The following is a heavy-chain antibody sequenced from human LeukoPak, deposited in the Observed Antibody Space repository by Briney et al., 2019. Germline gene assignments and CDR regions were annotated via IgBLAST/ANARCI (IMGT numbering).Heavy chain of an antibody. V-gene: IGHV1-2*02. Sequence: ASVKVSCKASGYTFTGYYMHWVRQAPGQGLEWMGWINPNSGGTNYAQKFQGRGTMTRDTAISTAYMELSRLRSDDTAVYYCARDAHFIVATTNAFDIWGQGTMVTVSS. CDR2: INPNSGGT. CDR1: GYTFTGYY. D-gene: IGHD5-12*01. CDR3: ARDAHFIVATTNAFDI. J-gene: IGHJ3*02.